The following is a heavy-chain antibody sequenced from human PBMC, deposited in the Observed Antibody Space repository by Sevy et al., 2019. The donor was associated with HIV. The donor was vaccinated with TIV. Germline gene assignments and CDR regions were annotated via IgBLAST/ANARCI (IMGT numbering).Heavy chain of an antibody. V-gene: IGHV3-48*01. CDR1: GFSFSIYS. D-gene: IGHD5-12*01. Sequence: GGSLRLSCAASGFSFSIYSMNWVRQAPGRGLEWVSYMSNTGSTIHYADSVKGRFTISRDNAKNSLYQQMNSLRAEDTAVYYCASQRGGYGRLYYFDYWGQGTLVTVSS. CDR2: MSNTGSTI. CDR3: ASQRGGYGRLYYFDY. J-gene: IGHJ4*02.